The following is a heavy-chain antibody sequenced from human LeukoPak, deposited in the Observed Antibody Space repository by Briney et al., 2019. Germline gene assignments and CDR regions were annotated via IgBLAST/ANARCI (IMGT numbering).Heavy chain of an antibody. V-gene: IGHV3-30*04. Sequence: GGSLRLSCAASGFTFSTYAMHWVRLAPGKGLEWVALTSYDGSNKYYADSVKGRFTVSRDNSKNTLYLRMNSLRTEDTAVYYCARAALSSGWKAGINYWGQGTLVTVSS. D-gene: IGHD6-19*01. J-gene: IGHJ4*02. CDR2: TSYDGSNK. CDR1: GFTFSTYA. CDR3: ARAALSSGWKAGINY.